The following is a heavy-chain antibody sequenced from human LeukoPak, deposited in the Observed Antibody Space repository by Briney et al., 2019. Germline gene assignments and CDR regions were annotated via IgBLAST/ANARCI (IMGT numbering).Heavy chain of an antibody. V-gene: IGHV4-38-2*02. J-gene: IGHJ4*02. CDR2: IYHSGST. D-gene: IGHD4-17*01. CDR3: ARVGVEYGDYLGTFDY. CDR1: GGSISSYY. Sequence: PSETLSLTCTVSGGSISSYYWSWIRQPPGKGLEWIGSIYHSGSTYYNPSLKSRVTISVDTSKNQFSLKLSSVTAADTAVYYCARVGVEYGDYLGTFDYWGQGTLVTVSS.